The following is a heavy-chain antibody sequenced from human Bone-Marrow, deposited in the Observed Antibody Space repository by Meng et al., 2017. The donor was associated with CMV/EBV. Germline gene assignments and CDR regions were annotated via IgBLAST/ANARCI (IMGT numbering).Heavy chain of an antibody. CDR2: ISYDGSNK. Sequence: GESLKISCAASGFTFSSYSMNWVRQAPGKGLEWVTVISYDGSNKYYADSVKGRFTISRDNSKNTLYLQMNSLRAEDTDVYYCARNLIGVVPAAKGYWGQGTLVTVSS. D-gene: IGHD2-2*01. CDR1: GFTFSSYS. V-gene: IGHV3-30*03. CDR3: ARNLIGVVPAAKGY. J-gene: IGHJ4*02.